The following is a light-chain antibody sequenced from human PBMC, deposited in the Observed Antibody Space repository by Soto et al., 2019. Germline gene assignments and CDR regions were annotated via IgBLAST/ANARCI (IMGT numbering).Light chain of an antibody. V-gene: IGKV1-8*01. Sequence: AIRMTQSPSSLSASTGDRVTITCRASQGISSYLAWYQQKPGEAPKLLIYAASTLQSGVPSRFSGSGSGTDFTLTISCLQSEDFATYYCQQYYSYPRSFGPGTKVDIK. CDR1: QGISSY. J-gene: IGKJ3*01. CDR2: AAS. CDR3: QQYYSYPRS.